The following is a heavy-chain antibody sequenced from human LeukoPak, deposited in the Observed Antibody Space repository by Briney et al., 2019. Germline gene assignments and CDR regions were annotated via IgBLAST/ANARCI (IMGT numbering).Heavy chain of an antibody. CDR2: ISSSGSTI. D-gene: IGHD2-2*01. Sequence: KPGGSLRLSCAASGFTFSDYYMSWIRQAPGKGLEWVSYISSSGSTIYYADSVKGRFTISRDNAKNSLYLQMNSLRTEDTALYYCAKGVGQYQLVRGLDYWGQGTLVTVSS. J-gene: IGHJ4*02. CDR1: GFTFSDYY. V-gene: IGHV3-11*01. CDR3: AKGVGQYQLVRGLDY.